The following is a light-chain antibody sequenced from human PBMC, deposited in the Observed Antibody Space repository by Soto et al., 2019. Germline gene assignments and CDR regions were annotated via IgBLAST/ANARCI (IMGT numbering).Light chain of an antibody. CDR3: FSYAGSDNYV. CDR2: EVT. Sequence: QPVLTQPPSASGSPGQSVTISCTGTSSDVGGYDYVSWYQQHPGKAPKLMIYEVTKRPSGVPDRFSGSKSGDTASLTVSGLQAEDEADYYCFSYAGSDNYVFGTGTQLTVL. J-gene: IGLJ1*01. V-gene: IGLV2-8*01. CDR1: SSDVGGYDY.